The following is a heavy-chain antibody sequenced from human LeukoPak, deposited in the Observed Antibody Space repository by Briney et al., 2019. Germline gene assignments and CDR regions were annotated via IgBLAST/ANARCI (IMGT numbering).Heavy chain of an antibody. V-gene: IGHV3-21*01. CDR2: ISSSSSYI. D-gene: IGHD7-27*01. Sequence: GGSLRLSCAASGFTFSSYSMNWVRQAPGKGLEWVSSISSSSSYIYYADSVKGRFTISRDNAKNSLYLQMNRLRAEDTAVYYCARELNWGHAFDIWGQGTMVTVSS. CDR1: GFTFSSYS. CDR3: ARELNWGHAFDI. J-gene: IGHJ3*02.